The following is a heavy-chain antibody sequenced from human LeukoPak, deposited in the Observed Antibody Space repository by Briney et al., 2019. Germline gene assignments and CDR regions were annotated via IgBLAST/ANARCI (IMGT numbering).Heavy chain of an antibody. V-gene: IGHV4-59*08. J-gene: IGHJ6*03. CDR1: GGSFSSYY. D-gene: IGHD2-2*01. Sequence: PSETLSLTCAVYGGSFSSYYWSWIRQPPGKGLEWIGYIYYSGSTNYNPSLKSRVTISVDTSKNQFSLKVNSVTAADTAVYYCARGDCSSTICYSPMDVWGKGTTVTVSS. CDR2: IYYSGST. CDR3: ARGDCSSTICYSPMDV.